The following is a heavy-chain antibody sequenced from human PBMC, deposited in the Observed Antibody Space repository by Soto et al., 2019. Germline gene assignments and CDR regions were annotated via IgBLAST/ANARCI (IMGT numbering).Heavy chain of an antibody. CDR3: ASMSKGSLGTVGADY. D-gene: IGHD7-27*01. CDR1: GGTFSSYA. V-gene: IGHV1-69*06. J-gene: IGHJ4*02. Sequence: QVQLVQSGAEVKKPGSSVKVSCKASGGTFSSYAISWVRQAPGQGLEWMGGIIPIFGTANYAQKFQGRVTSTADKSTSTGYMELSSLRSEDTAVYYCASMSKGSLGTVGADYWGQGTLVTVSS. CDR2: IIPIFGTA.